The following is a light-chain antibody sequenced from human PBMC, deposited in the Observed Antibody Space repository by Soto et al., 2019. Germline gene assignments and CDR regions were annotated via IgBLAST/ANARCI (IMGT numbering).Light chain of an antibody. J-gene: IGKJ1*01. CDR3: QQYGSSPGT. CDR1: QSVSSSY. CDR2: GAS. V-gene: IGKV3-20*01. Sequence: EIVLTQSPGTLSLSPGERATLSCRASQSVSSSYLAWYQQKRGQAPRLLIWGASIRATDLPDRFSGGGSGTDFTLTISRLEAEDSAVYYCQQYGSSPGTFGQGTKVDIK.